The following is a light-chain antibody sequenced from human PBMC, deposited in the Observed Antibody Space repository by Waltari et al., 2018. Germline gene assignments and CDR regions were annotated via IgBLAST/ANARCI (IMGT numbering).Light chain of an antibody. CDR1: SSDVGGNNY. Sequence: QSALTQPASVSGAPGQSIIISCTRSSSDVGGNNYFSWYQQHPGTAPKLLIYDVTSRPSGFSDRFSGSKSGNTASLTISGRQTEDEADYYCSANTINTKVVVFGGGTKLTVL. CDR3: SANTINTKVVV. V-gene: IGLV2-14*03. J-gene: IGLJ2*01. CDR2: DVT.